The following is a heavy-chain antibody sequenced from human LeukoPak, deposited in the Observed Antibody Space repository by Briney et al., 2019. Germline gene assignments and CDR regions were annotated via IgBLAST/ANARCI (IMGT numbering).Heavy chain of an antibody. D-gene: IGHD2-2*01. V-gene: IGHV3-11*06. J-gene: IGHJ2*01. CDR2: ISSSSSYI. CDR3: ARDAIGIKYCSSTSCYGYFDL. CDR1: GFTFSDYY. Sequence: PGGSLRLSCAASGFTFSDYYMTWIRQAPGKGLEWVSSISSSSSYIYYADSVKGRFTISRDNAKNSLYLQMNSLRAEDTAVYYCARDAIGIKYCSSTSCYGYFDLWGRGTLVTVSS.